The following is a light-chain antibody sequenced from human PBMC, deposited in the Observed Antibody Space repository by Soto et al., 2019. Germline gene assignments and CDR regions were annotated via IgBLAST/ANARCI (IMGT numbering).Light chain of an antibody. Sequence: QSALTQPASVSGSPGQSITISCTGTSSDVGAYNFVSWHQQHPGKAPKLMIYNVYDRPSGISYRFSGSKSGNTASLPISGLQGEDEADYYCSAYTVSRTYVFGTGTKVTVL. CDR1: SSDVGAYNF. CDR2: NVY. J-gene: IGLJ1*01. V-gene: IGLV2-14*03. CDR3: SAYTVSRTYV.